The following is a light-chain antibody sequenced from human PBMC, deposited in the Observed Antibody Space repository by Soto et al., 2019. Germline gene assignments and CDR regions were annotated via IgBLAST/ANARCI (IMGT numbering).Light chain of an antibody. CDR3: QQYGSSPGT. Sequence: EIVMTQSPVTLSVSPGERATLSCRASQSVSSTYLAWYQQKPGQAPRLLIYGASSRATDIPDRFSGSGSGTDFTLTISRLEPEDFAVYYCQQYGSSPGTFGQGTKVDIK. V-gene: IGKV3-20*01. J-gene: IGKJ1*01. CDR2: GAS. CDR1: QSVSSTY.